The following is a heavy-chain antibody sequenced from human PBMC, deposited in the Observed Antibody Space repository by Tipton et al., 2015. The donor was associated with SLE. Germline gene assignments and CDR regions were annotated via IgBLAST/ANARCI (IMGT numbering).Heavy chain of an antibody. J-gene: IGHJ2*01. Sequence: LRLSCTVSGGSISSHYWSWIRQPPGKGLEWIGSIYYSGSTCYNPSLKSRVTISVDTSKNQFSLKLSSVTAADTAVYYCARPGMAERYFDLWGRGTLVTVSS. CDR1: GGSISSHY. D-gene: IGHD5-24*01. CDR3: ARPGMAERYFDL. CDR2: IYYSGST. V-gene: IGHV4-59*05.